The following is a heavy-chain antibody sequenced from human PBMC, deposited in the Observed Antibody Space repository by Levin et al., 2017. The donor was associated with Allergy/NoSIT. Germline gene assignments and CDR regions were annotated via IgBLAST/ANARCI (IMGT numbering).Heavy chain of an antibody. CDR1: GGSISSSSYY. D-gene: IGHD5-12*01. J-gene: IGHJ4*02. V-gene: IGHV4-39*01. CDR3: ARQGGYSGYDYVDY. CDR2: IYYSGST. Sequence: ESLKISCTVSGGSISSSSYYWGWIRQPPGKGLEWIGSIYYSGSTYYNPSLKSRVTISVDTSKNQFSLKLSSVTAADTAVYYCARQGGYSGYDYVDYWGQGTLVTVSS.